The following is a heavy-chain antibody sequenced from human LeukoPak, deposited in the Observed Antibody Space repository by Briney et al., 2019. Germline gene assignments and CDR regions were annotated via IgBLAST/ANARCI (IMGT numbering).Heavy chain of an antibody. J-gene: IGHJ4*02. CDR1: GCTFTGHY. CDR3: ARASLDWDFDY. V-gene: IGHV1-2*06. D-gene: IGHD3-9*01. CDR2: INPNSGGT. Sequence: AASVKVSCKASGCTFTGHYMHWVRQAPGQGLEWMGRINPNSGGTNYAQKFQGRVTMTRDTSISTAYMELSRLRSDDTAVYYCARASLDWDFDYWGQGTLVTVSS.